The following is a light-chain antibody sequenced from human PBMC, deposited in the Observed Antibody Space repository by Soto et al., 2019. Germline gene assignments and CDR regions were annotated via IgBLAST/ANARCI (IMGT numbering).Light chain of an antibody. J-gene: IGLJ2*01. CDR3: SSYTSTNTVV. CDR2: EVR. Sequence: QSALTQPASVSGSPGQSITISCAGTSSDVGGYNYVSWYQQYPGKAPKLMIYEVRNRPSGVSNRFSGSKSGNTASLTISGLQAEDEADYYCSSYTSTNTVVFGGATKLTVL. V-gene: IGLV2-14*01. CDR1: SSDVGGYNY.